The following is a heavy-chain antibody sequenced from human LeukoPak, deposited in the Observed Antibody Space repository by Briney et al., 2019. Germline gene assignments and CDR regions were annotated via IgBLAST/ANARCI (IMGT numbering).Heavy chain of an antibody. Sequence: SVKVSCKASGGTFSSYAISWVRQAPGQGLEWMGGIIPIFGTANYAQKFQGRVTITADESSSTAYMELSSLRSEDTAVYYCAILPYYDSSGYSYYYYGMDVWGQGTTVTVSS. J-gene: IGHJ6*02. D-gene: IGHD3-22*01. CDR1: GGTFSSYA. CDR2: IIPIFGTA. V-gene: IGHV1-69*13. CDR3: AILPYYDSSGYSYYYYGMDV.